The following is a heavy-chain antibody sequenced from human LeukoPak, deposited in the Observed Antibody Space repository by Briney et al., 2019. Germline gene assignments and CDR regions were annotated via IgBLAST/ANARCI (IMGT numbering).Heavy chain of an antibody. V-gene: IGHV1-69*13. CDR2: IIPIFGTA. D-gene: IGHD3-16*02. CDR3: ARELPRIPMIMITFGGVIGY. CDR1: GGTFSSYA. J-gene: IGHJ4*02. Sequence: GASVKVSCKASGGTFSSYAISWVRQAPGQGLEWMGGIIPIFGTANYAQKFQGRVTITADESASTAYMELSSLRSEDTAVYYCARELPRIPMIMITFGGVIGYWGQGTLVTVSS.